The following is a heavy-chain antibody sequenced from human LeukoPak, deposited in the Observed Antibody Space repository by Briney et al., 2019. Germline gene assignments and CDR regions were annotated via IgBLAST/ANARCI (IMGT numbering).Heavy chain of an antibody. Sequence: GESLKISCKTSGFVFANWWIALVRQIPGKGLEWMGIIYPGDSDTKYSPSFQGQVTISADKSIYTAFLQWNSLKASDAAMYYCATYSSGWYYFDYWGQGTQVTVSS. CDR1: GFVFANWW. D-gene: IGHD6-19*01. V-gene: IGHV5-51*01. CDR2: IYPGDSDT. CDR3: ATYSSGWYYFDY. J-gene: IGHJ4*02.